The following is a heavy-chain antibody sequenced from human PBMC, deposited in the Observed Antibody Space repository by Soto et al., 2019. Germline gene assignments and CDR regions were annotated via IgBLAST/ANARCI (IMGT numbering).Heavy chain of an antibody. D-gene: IGHD4-17*01. CDR2: INAGNGNT. CDR1: GYTFTSYA. V-gene: IGHV1-3*01. J-gene: IGHJ4*02. CDR3: ARVQTTVTTSLGY. Sequence: ASVKVSCKASGYTFTSYAMHWVRQAPGQRLEWMGWINAGNGNTKYSQKFQGRVTITRDTSASTAYMELSSLRSEDTAVYYCARVQTTVTTSLGYWGQGTLVTVSS.